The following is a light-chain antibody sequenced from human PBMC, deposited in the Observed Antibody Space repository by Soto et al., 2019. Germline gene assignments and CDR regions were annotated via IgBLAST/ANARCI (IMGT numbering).Light chain of an antibody. Sequence: QSVVTQEPSLTVSPGGTVTLTCASSTGAVTSGNYPSWFQQRPGQAPRTLIYTTNSKHSWTPARFSGSLLGDKAALTRSGVQPEDEADYYFLLYYGGAQLVFGGGTKVTVL. V-gene: IGLV7-43*01. CDR1: TGAVTSGNY. CDR3: LLYYGGAQLV. J-gene: IGLJ3*02. CDR2: TTN.